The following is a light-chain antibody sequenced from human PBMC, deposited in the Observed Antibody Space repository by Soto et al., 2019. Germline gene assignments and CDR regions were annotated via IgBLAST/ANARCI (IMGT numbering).Light chain of an antibody. J-gene: IGLJ3*02. CDR1: SSDVGGYNY. CDR3: SSYTSSSTWV. CDR2: EVS. Sequence: QSVLTQPASVSGSPGQSITISCTGTSSDVGGYNYVSWYQQHPGKAPKLMIYEVSNRPSGVSNRFSGSKSGNTASLTISGRQAEDEAYYYCSSYTSSSTWVFGGGTKLTVL. V-gene: IGLV2-14*01.